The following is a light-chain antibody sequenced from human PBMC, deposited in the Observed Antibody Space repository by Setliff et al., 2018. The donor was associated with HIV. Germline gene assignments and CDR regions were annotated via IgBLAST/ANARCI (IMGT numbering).Light chain of an antibody. CDR3: SSYTNSGTL. CDR2: EVI. J-gene: IGLJ2*01. Sequence: QSALTQPASVSGSPGQSITISCTGTSSDIGANNYVSWYQQHPDTAPKLILYEVIKRPSGISNRFSGSKSGNTASLTISGLQAEDEADYYCSSYTNSGTLIGGGTNVTVL. CDR1: SSDIGANNY. V-gene: IGLV2-14*01.